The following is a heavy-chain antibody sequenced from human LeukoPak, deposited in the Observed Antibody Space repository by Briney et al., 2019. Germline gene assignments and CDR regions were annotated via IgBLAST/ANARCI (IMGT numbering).Heavy chain of an antibody. D-gene: IGHD3-22*01. Sequence: SETLSLTCTVSDDSVKSRSYYWGWIRQPPGKGLEWIGSIYYSGSIYHNPSLKSRVTISIDTSKNQFFLNLRSVTAADTAVYYCARDRAEWQYYHDNSGHYYVGDAFDVWGQGRMVTVSS. J-gene: IGHJ3*01. CDR3: ARDRAEWQYYHDNSGHYYVGDAFDV. V-gene: IGHV4-39*07. CDR1: DDSVKSRSYY. CDR2: IYYSGSI.